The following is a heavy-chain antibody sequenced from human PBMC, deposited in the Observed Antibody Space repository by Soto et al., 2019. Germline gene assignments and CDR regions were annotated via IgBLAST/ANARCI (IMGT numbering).Heavy chain of an antibody. Sequence: QVQLVDSGGGVVQPGRSLRLSCADSGFTFTTYGMHWVRRAPGKGLEWVAVISYVGSHAYYADSVKGRFTIARDNSKNTLYLQINSLRAEDTAVYYCAKERTCSVASGFDYWGRGTLVTVSS. CDR1: GFTFTTYG. CDR3: AKERTCSVASGFDY. CDR2: ISYVGSHA. J-gene: IGHJ4*02. D-gene: IGHD2-15*01. V-gene: IGHV3-30*18.